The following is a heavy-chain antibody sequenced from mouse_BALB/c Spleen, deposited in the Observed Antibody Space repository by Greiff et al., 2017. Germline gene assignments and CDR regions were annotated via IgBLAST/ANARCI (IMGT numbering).Heavy chain of an antibody. CDR1: GFTFSSFG. CDR3: ARRICDGYYQYAMDY. CDR2: ISSGSSTI. V-gene: IGHV5-17*02. J-gene: IGHJ4*01. D-gene: IGHD2-3*01. Sequence: EVKLVDSGGGLVQPGGSLKLSCAASGFTFSSFGMHWVRQAPEKGLEWVAYISSGSSTIYYADTVKGRFTISRDNPKNTLFLQMTSLRSEDTAMYYCARRICDGYYQYAMDYWGQGTSVTVSS.